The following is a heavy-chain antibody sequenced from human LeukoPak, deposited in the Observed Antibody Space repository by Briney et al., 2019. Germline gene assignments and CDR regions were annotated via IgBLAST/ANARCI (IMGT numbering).Heavy chain of an antibody. CDR2: IRYDGSNK. D-gene: IGHD2/OR15-2a*01. CDR1: GFTFSSYG. Sequence: GGSLRLSCAASGFTFSSYGMHWVRQAPGKGLEWVAFIRYDGSNKYYADSVKGRFTISRDNSKNTLYLQMNSLRAEDTAVYYCAKSLKRGEIGYYMDVWGKGTTVTISS. CDR3: AKSLKRGEIGYYMDV. V-gene: IGHV3-30*02. J-gene: IGHJ6*03.